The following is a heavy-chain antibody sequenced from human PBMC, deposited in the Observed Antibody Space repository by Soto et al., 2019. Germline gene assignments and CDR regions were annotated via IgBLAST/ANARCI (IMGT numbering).Heavy chain of an antibody. CDR2: IYWDDDK. CDR3: AHIAGIAARRSDAFDI. J-gene: IGHJ3*02. CDR1: GFSLSTSGVG. D-gene: IGHD6-6*01. Sequence: ESGPTLVNPTQTLTLTCTFSGFSLSTSGVGVGWIRQPPGKALEWLALIYWDDDKRYSPSLKSRLTITKDTSKNQVVLTMTNMDPVDTATYYCAHIAGIAARRSDAFDIWGQGTMVTVSS. V-gene: IGHV2-5*02.